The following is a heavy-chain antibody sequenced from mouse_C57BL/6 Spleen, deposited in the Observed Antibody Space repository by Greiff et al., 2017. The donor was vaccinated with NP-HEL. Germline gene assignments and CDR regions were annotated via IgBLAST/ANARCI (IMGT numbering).Heavy chain of an antibody. D-gene: IGHD3-2*02. J-gene: IGHJ2*01. V-gene: IGHV1-15*01. Sequence: VKLVESGAELVRPGASVTLSCKASGYTFTDYEMHWVKQTPVHGLEWIGAIDPETGGTAYNQKFKGKAILTADKSSSTAYMELRSLTSEDSAVYYCTRSGGSSGYVNYFDYWGQGTTLTVSS. CDR3: TRSGGSSGYVNYFDY. CDR1: GYTFTDYE. CDR2: IDPETGGT.